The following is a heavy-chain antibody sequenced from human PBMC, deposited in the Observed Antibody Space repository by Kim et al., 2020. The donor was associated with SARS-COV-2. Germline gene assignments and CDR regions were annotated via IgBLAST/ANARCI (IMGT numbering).Heavy chain of an antibody. V-gene: IGHV4-34*01. CDR2: INHSGST. CDR1: GGSFSGYY. J-gene: IGHJ6*02. CDR3: ARGLSGYSSSWPLRYYYYGMDV. D-gene: IGHD6-13*01. Sequence: SETLSLTCAVYGGSFSGYYWSWIRQPPGKGLEWIGEINHSGSTNYNPSLKSRVTISVDTSKNQFSLKLSSVTAADTAVYYCARGLSGYSSSWPLRYYYYGMDVWGQGTTVTVSS.